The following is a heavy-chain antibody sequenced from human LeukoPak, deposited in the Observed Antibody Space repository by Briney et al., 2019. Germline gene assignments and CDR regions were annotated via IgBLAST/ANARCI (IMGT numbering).Heavy chain of an antibody. CDR1: GGSISSGDYY. D-gene: IGHD4-17*01. CDR3: ARLAYGDYVLGSFDI. Sequence: SETLSLTCTVSGGSISSGDYYWSWIRQPPGKGLEWIGYIYYSGSTYYNPSLKSRVTISVDTSKNQFSLKLSSVTAAGTAVYYCARLAYGDYVLGSFDIWGQGTMVTVSS. CDR2: IYYSGST. J-gene: IGHJ3*02. V-gene: IGHV4-30-4*01.